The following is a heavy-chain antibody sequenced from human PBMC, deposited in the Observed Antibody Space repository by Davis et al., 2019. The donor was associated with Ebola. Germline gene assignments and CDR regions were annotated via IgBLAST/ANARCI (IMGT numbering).Heavy chain of an antibody. CDR3: ARGDYGDYVGAFDI. V-gene: IGHV3-53*05. CDR1: GFTVSSNY. D-gene: IGHD4-17*01. CDR2: IYSGGST. Sequence: GESLKISCAASGFTVSSNYMSWVRQAPGKGLEWVSVIYSGGSTYYADSVKGRFTISRDNSKNTLYLQMNSLRAEDTAVYYCARGDYGDYVGAFDIWGQGTMVTVSS. J-gene: IGHJ3*02.